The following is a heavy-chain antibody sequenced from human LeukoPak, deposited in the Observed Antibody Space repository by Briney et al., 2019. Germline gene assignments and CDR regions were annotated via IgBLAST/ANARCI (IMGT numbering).Heavy chain of an antibody. CDR3: ARARWLRLYDAFDI. V-gene: IGHV3-30-3*01. CDR1: GFTFSSYA. CDR2: ISYDGSNK. D-gene: IGHD5-12*01. Sequence: PGRSLRLSCAASGFTFSSYAMHWVRQAPGKGLEWVAVISYDGSNKYYADSVKGRFTISRDNSKNTLYLQMNSLRAEDTAAYYCARARWLRLYDAFDIWGQGTMVTVSS. J-gene: IGHJ3*02.